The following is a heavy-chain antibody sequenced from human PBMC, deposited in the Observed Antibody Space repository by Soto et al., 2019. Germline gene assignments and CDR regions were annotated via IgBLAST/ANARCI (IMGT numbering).Heavy chain of an antibody. J-gene: IGHJ5*02. Sequence: SVKVSCKASSGTFSSYTISCVRQAPGQGLEWMGRIIPILGIANYAQKFQGRVTITADKSTSTAYMELSSLRSEDTAVYYCARDVVVAATLYNWFDPWGQGTLVTVSS. D-gene: IGHD2-15*01. CDR2: IIPILGIA. CDR1: SGTFSSYT. CDR3: ARDVVVAATLYNWFDP. V-gene: IGHV1-69*04.